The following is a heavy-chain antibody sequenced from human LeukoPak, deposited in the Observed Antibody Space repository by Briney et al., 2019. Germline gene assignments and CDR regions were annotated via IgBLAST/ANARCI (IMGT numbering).Heavy chain of an antibody. J-gene: IGHJ4*02. CDR3: ARQRVMGATRGNFDY. CDR2: IYPGDSDT. D-gene: IGHD1-26*01. Sequence: GESLKISCEGSGCNVNNYWIGWMRQMPGKGLEWMGIIYPGDSDTRYSPSFQGQVTISADKSISTAYLQWSSLKASDTAMYYCARQRVMGATRGNFDYWGQGTLVTVSS. CDR1: GCNVNNYW. V-gene: IGHV5-51*01.